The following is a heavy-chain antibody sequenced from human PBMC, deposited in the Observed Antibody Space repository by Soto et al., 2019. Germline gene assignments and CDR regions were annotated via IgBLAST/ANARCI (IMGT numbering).Heavy chain of an antibody. CDR2: ISYDENNR. CDR3: ARALDTAMASKDNWFDP. Sequence: QVQLVESGGGVVQPGRSLRLSCAASGFTFSSYAMHWVRQAPGKGLEWVAAISYDENNRYYTDSVKGRFTISRDNSKNTLYLQVNSLRAEDTAVYYCARALDTAMASKDNWFDPWGQGTLVTVSS. V-gene: IGHV3-30-3*01. CDR1: GFTFSSYA. J-gene: IGHJ5*02. D-gene: IGHD5-18*01.